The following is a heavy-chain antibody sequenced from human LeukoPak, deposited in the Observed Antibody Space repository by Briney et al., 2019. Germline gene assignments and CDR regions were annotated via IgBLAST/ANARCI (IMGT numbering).Heavy chain of an antibody. CDR2: INHSGST. Sequence: SETLSLTRAVSGGSFSGYYWSWIPQPPGKGLEWIEEINHSGSTNYNPSLKSRVTISVDTSKNQFSLKLSSVTAAGTAVYYCARGSRWFDPWGQGTLVTVSS. CDR1: GGSFSGYY. CDR3: ARGSRWFDP. J-gene: IGHJ5*02. V-gene: IGHV4-34*01.